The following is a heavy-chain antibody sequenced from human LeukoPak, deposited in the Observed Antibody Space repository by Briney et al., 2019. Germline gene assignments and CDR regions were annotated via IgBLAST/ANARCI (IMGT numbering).Heavy chain of an antibody. J-gene: IGHJ6*02. CDR1: GGSISSSNW. D-gene: IGHD5-12*01. CDR2: IYHSGST. CDR3: ARRGYSGYAGGMDV. V-gene: IGHV4-4*02. Sequence: SETLSLTCAVSGGSISSSNWWSWVRQPPGKGLEWIGEIYHSGSTNYNPSLKSRVTISVDTSKNQFSLKLSSVTAADTAVYYCARRGYSGYAGGMDVWGQGTTVTVSS.